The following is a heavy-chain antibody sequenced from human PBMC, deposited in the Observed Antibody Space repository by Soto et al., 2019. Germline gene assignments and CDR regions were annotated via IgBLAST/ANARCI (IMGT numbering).Heavy chain of an antibody. CDR3: ARGGRDCSSARCFRGEYFRH. CDR2: IYSRGST. J-gene: IGHJ1*01. Sequence: QVRLQESGPGLVKPSQTLSLTCTVSGDSINSGGYYWTWIRQHPGKGLEWIGYIYSRGSTYYNPSRNSRLTMALDTSKTQLALNLSSVTAADTAVYYCARGGRDCSSARCFRGEYFRHWGQGTLVTVSS. V-gene: IGHV4-31*03. D-gene: IGHD2-2*01. CDR1: GDSINSGGYY.